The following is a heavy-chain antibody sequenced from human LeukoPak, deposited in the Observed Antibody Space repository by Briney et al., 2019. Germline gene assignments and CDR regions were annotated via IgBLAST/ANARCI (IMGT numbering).Heavy chain of an antibody. V-gene: IGHV4-4*07. CDR2: IYTSGST. D-gene: IGHD6-13*01. J-gene: IGHJ6*02. CDR1: GGSISSYY. Sequence: PSETLSLTCTVSGGSISSYYWSWIRQPAGKGLEWIGRIYTSGSTNYNPSLKSRVTISVDTSKNQFSLKLSSVTAADTAVYYCARHGQQQLVKRDLYYYYGMDVWGQGTTVTVSS. CDR3: ARHGQQQLVKRDLYYYYGMDV.